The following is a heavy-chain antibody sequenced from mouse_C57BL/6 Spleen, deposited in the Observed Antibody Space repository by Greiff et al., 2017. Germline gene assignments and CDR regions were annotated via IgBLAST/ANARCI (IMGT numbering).Heavy chain of an antibody. CDR3: ATGGGATSFAY. CDR1: GYSITSGYY. Sequence: VQLKQSGPGLVKPSQSLSLTCSVPGYSITSGYYWNWIRQFPGNKLEWMGYISYDGSNKYNPSLKNLISITRDSSKNQFFLKLNSVTTEDTATYYCATGGGATSFAYWGQGTLVTVSA. D-gene: IGHD3-1*01. V-gene: IGHV3-6*01. J-gene: IGHJ3*01. CDR2: ISYDGSN.